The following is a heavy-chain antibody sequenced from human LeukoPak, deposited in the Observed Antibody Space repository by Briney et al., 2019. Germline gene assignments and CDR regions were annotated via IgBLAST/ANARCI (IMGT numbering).Heavy chain of an antibody. J-gene: IGHJ4*02. CDR3: ARGGKSQWDPFDY. CDR2: INPSSGDT. CDR1: GYTFSGYY. D-gene: IGHD1-26*01. Sequence: ASVKVSCRASGYTFSGYYIHWVRQAPGQGLEWMGWINPSSGDTNYLQEFQDRVTMTRDTSISTAYMELSRLRSDDTVVYFCARGGKSQWDPFDYWGQGTVVTVSS. V-gene: IGHV1-2*02.